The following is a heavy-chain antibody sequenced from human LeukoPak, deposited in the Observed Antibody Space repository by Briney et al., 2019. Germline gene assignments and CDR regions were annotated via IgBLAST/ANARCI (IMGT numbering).Heavy chain of an antibody. J-gene: IGHJ3*02. D-gene: IGHD4-23*01. CDR3: ARPDYGGNRGAFDI. V-gene: IGHV1-18*01. Sequence: ASVKVSCKASGYTFTSYGISWVRQAPGQGLEWMGWISAYNGTADSAQKLQGRVTMTTDTSTSTAYMELRSLRSDDTAVYYCARPDYGGNRGAFDIWGQGTMVTVSS. CDR2: ISAYNGTA. CDR1: GYTFTSYG.